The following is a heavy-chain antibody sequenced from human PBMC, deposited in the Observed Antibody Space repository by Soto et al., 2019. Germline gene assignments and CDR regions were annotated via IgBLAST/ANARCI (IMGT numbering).Heavy chain of an antibody. CDR2: INPNSGGT. CDR1: GYTFTSYG. Sequence: QVQLVQSGAEVKKPGASVKVSCKASGYTFTSYGISWVRQAPGQGLEWMGWINPNSGGTNYAQKFQGRVTMTRDTSISTAYMELSRLRSDDTAVYYCARDLPPYYYDSSGYGPNWFDPWGQGTLVTVSS. V-gene: IGHV1-2*02. J-gene: IGHJ5*02. D-gene: IGHD3-22*01. CDR3: ARDLPPYYYDSSGYGPNWFDP.